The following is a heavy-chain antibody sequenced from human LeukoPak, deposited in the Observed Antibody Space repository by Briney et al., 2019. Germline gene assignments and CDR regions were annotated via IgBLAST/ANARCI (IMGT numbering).Heavy chain of an antibody. CDR3: ARSHWNYGDWFDP. CDR1: GDGVSSNSAA. V-gene: IGHV6-1*01. D-gene: IGHD1-7*01. Sequence: SQTLSLTCAISGDGVSSNSAAWNWISQSPSRGLEWLGRTYYMSKLYNDHAVSLKSRITTNPETSKNQFSLQLKSATPEDTAVYYCARSHWNYGDWFDPWGQGTLVTVSP. J-gene: IGHJ5*02. CDR2: TYYMSKLYN.